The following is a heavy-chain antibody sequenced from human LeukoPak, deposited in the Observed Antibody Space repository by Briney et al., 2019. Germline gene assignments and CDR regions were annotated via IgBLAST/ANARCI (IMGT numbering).Heavy chain of an antibody. CDR3: AKGRESYYDILTGYHRY. D-gene: IGHD3-9*01. CDR2: ISGSGGST. Sequence: GGSLRLSCAASGFTFSSYAMSWVRQAPGKGLEWVSAISGSGGSTYYADSVKGRFTISRDNSKNTLYLQMNSLRAEDTAVYYCAKGRESYYDILTGYHRYWGQGTLVTVSS. J-gene: IGHJ4*02. V-gene: IGHV3-23*01. CDR1: GFTFSSYA.